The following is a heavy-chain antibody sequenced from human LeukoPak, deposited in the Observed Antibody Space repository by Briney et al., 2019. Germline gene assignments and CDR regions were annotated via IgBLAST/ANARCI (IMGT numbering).Heavy chain of an antibody. Sequence: SETLSLTCTVSGGSISSSSYYWAWIRQPPGKGLEWIGVINHSGSTNYNPSLKSRVTISVDTSKNQFSLKLSSVTAADTAVYYCARRFPPYQFWFDPWGQGTLVTVSS. CDR1: GGSISSSSYY. CDR2: INHSGST. D-gene: IGHD2-2*01. J-gene: IGHJ5*02. CDR3: ARRFPPYQFWFDP. V-gene: IGHV4-39*07.